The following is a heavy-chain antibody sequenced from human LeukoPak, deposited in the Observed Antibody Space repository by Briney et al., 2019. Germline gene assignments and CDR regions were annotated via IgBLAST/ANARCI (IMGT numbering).Heavy chain of an antibody. CDR3: ARDGRITMIVVVRYYFDY. Sequence: GGSLRLSCAASGFTFDDYGMAWVRQAPGKGLEWVSGINWSGGSTDYADSVKGRFTISRDNSKNTLYLQMNSLRAEDTAVYYCARDGRITMIVVVRYYFDYWGQGTLVTVSS. V-gene: IGHV3-20*04. J-gene: IGHJ4*02. CDR1: GFTFDDYG. D-gene: IGHD3-22*01. CDR2: INWSGGST.